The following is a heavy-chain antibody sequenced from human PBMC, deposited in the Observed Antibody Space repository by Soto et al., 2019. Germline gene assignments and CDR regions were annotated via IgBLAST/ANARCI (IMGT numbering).Heavy chain of an antibody. Sequence: HVQLVQSGAEVKKPGSSVKVSCKASGGTFSSYAISWVRQAPGQGLEWMGGIIPIFGTANYAQKFQGRVTITADESTSTAYMELSSLRSEDTAVYYCAKGSITIFGVVTNYYYYGMDVWGQGTTVTVSS. CDR3: AKGSITIFGVVTNYYYYGMDV. CDR1: GGTFSSYA. V-gene: IGHV1-69*01. D-gene: IGHD3-3*01. J-gene: IGHJ6*02. CDR2: IIPIFGTA.